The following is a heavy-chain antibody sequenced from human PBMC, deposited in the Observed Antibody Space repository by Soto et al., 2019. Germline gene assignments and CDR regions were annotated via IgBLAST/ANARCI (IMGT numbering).Heavy chain of an antibody. D-gene: IGHD3-10*01. CDR2: MNPNSGNT. Sequence: SVKDSCKGTGYTFTSYDVNWVRQATGQGLEWMGWMNPNSGNTGYAQKFQGRVTMTRNTSISTAYMELSSLRSEDTAVYYCARGHRITMVRGVIIYSRSYYYGMDVWGQGTTVTVSS. CDR3: ARGHRITMVRGVIIYSRSYYYGMDV. V-gene: IGHV1-8*01. CDR1: GYTFTSYD. J-gene: IGHJ6*02.